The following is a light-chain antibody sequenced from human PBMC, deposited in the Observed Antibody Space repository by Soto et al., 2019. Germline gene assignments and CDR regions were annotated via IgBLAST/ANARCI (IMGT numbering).Light chain of an antibody. CDR1: SSDVGDYNY. CDR2: EVN. Sequence: QSVLTQPASVSGSPGQSITISCTGTSSDVGDYNYVSWYQQHPGKAPKLMIYEVNNRPSGVSNRFSGSKSGNTASLTISGLQDEDEADYYCSSYTSRSTLVFGTGTKVTVL. J-gene: IGLJ1*01. CDR3: SSYTSRSTLV. V-gene: IGLV2-14*01.